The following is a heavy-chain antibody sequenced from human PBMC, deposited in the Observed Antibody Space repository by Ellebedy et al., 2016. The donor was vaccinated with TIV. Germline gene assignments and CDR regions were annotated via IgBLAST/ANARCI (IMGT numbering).Heavy chain of an antibody. J-gene: IGHJ5*01. CDR3: ARRGSYGDYAVQVNPWLDS. Sequence: GESLKISCAASGFSFRNYWMGWLRQAPGKGLEWVANIYQDGSETYYVDSVKGRFTISRDNAKNSLYLQLNSLSVDDTAVYFCARRGSYGDYAVQVNPWLDSWGQGTLVAVSP. D-gene: IGHD4-17*01. CDR1: GFSFRNYW. V-gene: IGHV3-7*01. CDR2: IYQDGSET.